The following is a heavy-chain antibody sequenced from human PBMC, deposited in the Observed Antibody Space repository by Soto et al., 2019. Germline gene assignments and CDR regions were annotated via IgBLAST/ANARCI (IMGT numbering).Heavy chain of an antibody. CDR3: ARDRGTVTVHDAFDI. V-gene: IGHV4-31*03. CDR2: IYYSGST. D-gene: IGHD4-17*01. CDR1: GGSISSGGSY. Sequence: QVQLQESGPGLVKPSQTLSLTCTVSGGSISSGGSYWSWIRQHPGKGLEWIGYIYYSGSTYYNPSLKSRVTISVDTSKNQFSLKLSSVTAADTAVYYCARDRGTVTVHDAFDIWGQGTMVTVSS. J-gene: IGHJ3*02.